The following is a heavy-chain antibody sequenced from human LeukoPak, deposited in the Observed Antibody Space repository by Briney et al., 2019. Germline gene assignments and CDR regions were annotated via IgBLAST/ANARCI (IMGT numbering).Heavy chain of an antibody. D-gene: IGHD5-24*01. CDR2: ITSSSTI. Sequence: GGSLRLSCAASGFTFSTYSMNWVRQAPGKGLEWVSCITSSSTIYYADSVKGRFTISRDNAKNSLYLQMNSLRAEDTAVYYCARPRDGYNLVAFDIWGRGRRVSVSS. V-gene: IGHV3-21*01. CDR1: GFTFSTYS. CDR3: ARPRDGYNLVAFDI. J-gene: IGHJ3*02.